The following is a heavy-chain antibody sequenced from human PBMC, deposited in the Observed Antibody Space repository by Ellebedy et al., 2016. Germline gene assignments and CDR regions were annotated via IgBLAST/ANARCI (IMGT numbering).Heavy chain of an antibody. D-gene: IGHD3-22*01. V-gene: IGHV3-30*18. CDR1: GFTFRDYA. J-gene: IGHJ6*02. CDR3: AKGFYDNFDYGMDV. CDR2: ISHDGTFK. Sequence: GESLKISXAASGFTFRDYAMHWVRQAPGKGLEWVAVISHDGTFKNFGDSVRGRSTISRDNFKNTLYLQMNSMRAEDTANYYCAKGFYDNFDYGMDVWGRGTTVTVSS.